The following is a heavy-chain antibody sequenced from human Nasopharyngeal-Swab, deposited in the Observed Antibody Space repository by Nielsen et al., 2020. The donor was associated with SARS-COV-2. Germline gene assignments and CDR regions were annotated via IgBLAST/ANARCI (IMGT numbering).Heavy chain of an antibody. Sequence: GESLQVSWAASGFTFSSYAMHWVRQAPGKGPEWVAVISYDGSNKYYADSVKGRFTISRDNSKNTLYLQMNSLRAEDTAVYYCARHPITMVRGAATPAPFDYWGQGTLVTVSS. CDR1: GFTFSSYA. J-gene: IGHJ4*02. V-gene: IGHV3-30-3*01. CDR3: ARHPITMVRGAATPAPFDY. D-gene: IGHD3-10*01. CDR2: ISYDGSNK.